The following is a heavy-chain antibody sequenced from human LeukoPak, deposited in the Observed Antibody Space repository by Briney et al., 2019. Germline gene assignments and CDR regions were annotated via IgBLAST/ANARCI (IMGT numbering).Heavy chain of an antibody. V-gene: IGHV4-34*01. D-gene: IGHD6-6*01. Sequence: SETLSLTCGVYAGSFSGYHWTWIRLRPGKGLEWIGDINHSGSAHYNPSLKSQVTISVDTSNNQFSLNLHSVTAADTAVYYCARGFPSSSRWFDPWGQGTLVTVSS. CDR1: AGSFSGYH. J-gene: IGHJ5*02. CDR2: INHSGSA. CDR3: ARGFPSSSRWFDP.